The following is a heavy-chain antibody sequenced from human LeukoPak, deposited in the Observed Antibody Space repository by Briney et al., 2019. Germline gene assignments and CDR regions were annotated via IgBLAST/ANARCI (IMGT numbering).Heavy chain of an antibody. CDR1: GFTFSSYG. CDR3: AKVQRYDFWSGYHSDSDY. CDR2: IRYDGSNK. V-gene: IGHV3-30*02. D-gene: IGHD3-3*01. Sequence: GGSLRLSCAASGFTFSSYGMHWVRQAPGKGLEWVAFIRYDGSNKYYADPVKGRFTISRDNSKNTLYLQMNSLRAEDTAVYYCAKVQRYDFWSGYHSDSDYWGQGTLVTVSS. J-gene: IGHJ4*02.